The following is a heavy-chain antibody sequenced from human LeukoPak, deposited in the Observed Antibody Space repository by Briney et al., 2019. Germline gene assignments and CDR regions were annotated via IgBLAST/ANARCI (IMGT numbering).Heavy chain of an antibody. Sequence: GGSLRLSCAASGFTFSSYSMNWVRQAPGKGLEWVSSISSSSSYIYYADSVKGRFTISRDNAKNSLYLQMNSLRAEDTAVYYCAKASFSGVCPTDWGQGTLVTVSS. CDR3: AKASFSGVCPTD. V-gene: IGHV3-21*01. CDR1: GFTFSSYS. CDR2: ISSSSSYI. D-gene: IGHD2-8*01. J-gene: IGHJ4*02.